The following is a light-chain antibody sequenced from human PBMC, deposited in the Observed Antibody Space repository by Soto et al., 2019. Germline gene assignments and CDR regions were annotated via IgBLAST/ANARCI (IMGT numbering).Light chain of an antibody. CDR1: QSVSIN. CDR3: QQYNNWPWT. V-gene: IGKV3-15*01. J-gene: IGKJ1*01. Sequence: EIVMTQSPATLSVSPGERATLSCRASQSVSINLAWYQQKPGQAPRLLIYGASTRATGFPARFSGSGSGTEFTLTINSLQSEDSAVYYCQQYNNWPWTFGPGTKVDI. CDR2: GAS.